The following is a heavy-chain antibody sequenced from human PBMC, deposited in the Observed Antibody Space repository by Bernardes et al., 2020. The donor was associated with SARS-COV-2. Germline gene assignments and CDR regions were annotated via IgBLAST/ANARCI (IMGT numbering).Heavy chain of an antibody. CDR2: IYHSGTT. CDR1: GDSISTYS. CDR3: AGVNTVFGVISDYFFDY. D-gene: IGHD3-3*01. V-gene: IGHV4-59*01. Sequence: SETLSLTCTVSGDSISTYSWIWIRQPPGKTLEWIGYIYHSGTTDYNPSLTGRVSISVDASKNEVSLKVGSVTAADTAVHYCAGVNTVFGVISDYFFDYWGQGTPVTVSS. J-gene: IGHJ4*02.